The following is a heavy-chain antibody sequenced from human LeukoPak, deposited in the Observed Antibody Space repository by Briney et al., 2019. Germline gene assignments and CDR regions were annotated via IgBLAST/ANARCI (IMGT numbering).Heavy chain of an antibody. V-gene: IGHV3-30*02. J-gene: IGHJ4*02. CDR1: GFTFSSYC. CDR2: IRYDGSNK. Sequence: QPGGSLRLSCAASGFTFSSYCMHWVRQAPGKGLEGVAFIRYDGSNKYYADSVKGRFTISRDNSKNTLYLQMNSLRAEDTAVYYCARPIVGATLIDYWGQGTLVTVSS. D-gene: IGHD1-26*01. CDR3: ARPIVGATLIDY.